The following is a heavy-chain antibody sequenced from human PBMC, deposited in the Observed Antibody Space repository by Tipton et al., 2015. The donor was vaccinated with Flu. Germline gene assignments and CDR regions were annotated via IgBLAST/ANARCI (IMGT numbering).Heavy chain of an antibody. V-gene: IGHV1-2*02. Sequence: QVQLVQSGPEVKKPGASVKVSCKASGYTFTVHYIHWVRQAPGQGLEWLGWINTNDNGTRYPQKFQGRVTVTRDTSISTVYMELSRLSFDDTAMYYCARDGAGYNGAFDMWGQGTMVTVSS. CDR2: INTNDNGT. CDR3: ARDGAGYNGAFDM. CDR1: GYTFTVHY. D-gene: IGHD5-24*01. J-gene: IGHJ3*02.